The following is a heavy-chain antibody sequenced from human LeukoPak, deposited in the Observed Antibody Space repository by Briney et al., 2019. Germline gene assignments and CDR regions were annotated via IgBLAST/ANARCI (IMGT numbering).Heavy chain of an antibody. J-gene: IGHJ3*01. Sequence: PSETLSLTYAVYGGSFSGYYWSWIRQPPEKGLEWIGEINHSGNTNYNPSLKSRVTISIDTSKNQFSLKLSSVTAADTAVYYCARQADSSSYAFDVWGHGTMVTVTS. CDR3: ARQADSSSYAFDV. D-gene: IGHD6-6*01. CDR1: GGSFSGYY. V-gene: IGHV4-34*01. CDR2: INHSGNT.